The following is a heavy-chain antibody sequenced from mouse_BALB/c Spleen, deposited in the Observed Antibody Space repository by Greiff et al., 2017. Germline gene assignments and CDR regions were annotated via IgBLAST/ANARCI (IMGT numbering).Heavy chain of an antibody. J-gene: IGHJ2*01. D-gene: IGHD1-1*01. V-gene: IGHV1-69*02. CDR1: GYTFTSYW. Sequence: QVQLQQPGAELVRPGASVKLSCKASGYTFTSYWINWVKQRPGQGLEWIGNIYPSDSYTNYNQKFKDKATLTVDKSSSTAYMQLSSPTSEDSAVYYCTRVVAYYVDYWGQGTTLTVSS. CDR2: IYPSDSYT. CDR3: TRVVAYYVDY.